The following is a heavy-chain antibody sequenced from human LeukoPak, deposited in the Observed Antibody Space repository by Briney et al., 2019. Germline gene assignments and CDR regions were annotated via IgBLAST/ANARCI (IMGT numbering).Heavy chain of an antibody. V-gene: IGHV3-23*01. D-gene: IGHD6-19*01. J-gene: IGHJ4*02. CDR1: GFTFSSYA. CDR3: AKDRRAAGAIAVAGTNYFDY. CDR2: ISGSGGST. Sequence: GGSLRLSCEASGFTFSSYAMSWVRQAPGKGLEWVSAISGSGGSTYYADSVKGRFTISRDNSKNTLYLQMNSLRAEDTAVYYCAKDRRAAGAIAVAGTNYFDYWGQGTLVTVSS.